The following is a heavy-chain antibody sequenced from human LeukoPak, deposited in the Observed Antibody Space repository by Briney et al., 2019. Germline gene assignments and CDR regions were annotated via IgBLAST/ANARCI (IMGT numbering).Heavy chain of an antibody. V-gene: IGHV3-7*03. CDR3: ARGGGLDV. Sequence: GGSMRLSCAASGFTFSSYSMNWVRQAPGKGLEWVASINHNGNVNYYVDSVKGRFTISRDNAKNSLYLQMSNLRAEDTAVYFCARGGGLDVWGQGATVTVSS. CDR2: INHNGNVN. J-gene: IGHJ6*02. CDR1: GFTFSSYS. D-gene: IGHD3-16*01.